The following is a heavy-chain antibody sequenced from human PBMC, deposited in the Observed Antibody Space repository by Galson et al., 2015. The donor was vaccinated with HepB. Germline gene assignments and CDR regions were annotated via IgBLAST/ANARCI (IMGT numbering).Heavy chain of an antibody. J-gene: IGHJ5*02. V-gene: IGHV1-69*13. Sequence: SVKVSCKASEGTFSSYAISWVRQAPGQGLEWMGGIIPIFGTANYAQKLQGRVTITADESTSTAYMELSSLRSEDTAVYYCASRAVAGTGDNWFDPWGQGTLVTVSS. D-gene: IGHD6-19*01. CDR3: ASRAVAGTGDNWFDP. CDR2: IIPIFGTA. CDR1: EGTFSSYA.